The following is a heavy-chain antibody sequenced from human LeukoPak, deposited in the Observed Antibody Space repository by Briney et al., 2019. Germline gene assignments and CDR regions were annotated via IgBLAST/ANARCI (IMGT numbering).Heavy chain of an antibody. V-gene: IGHV1-46*01. CDR2: INPSGGST. CDR3: ARVYCSGGSCYSDGYFDY. J-gene: IGHJ4*02. CDR1: GYTFTSYY. D-gene: IGHD2-15*01. Sequence: ASVKVSCKASGYTFTSYYMHWVRQAPGQGLEWMGIINPSGGSTSYAQKFQGRVTMTRDTSTSTVYMELSSLRSEDTAVYYCARVYCSGGSCYSDGYFDYRGQGTLVTVSS.